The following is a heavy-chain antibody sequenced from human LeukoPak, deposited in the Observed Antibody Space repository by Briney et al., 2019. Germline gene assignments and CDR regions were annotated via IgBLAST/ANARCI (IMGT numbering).Heavy chain of an antibody. CDR3: ARDHQLGPRSAFAI. Sequence: GASVKVSCKASGYTFTGYYMHWVRQAPGQGLEWTGWINPNSGGTNYAQKFQGRVTMTRDTSISTAYMQLRRLSSDATAVSSCARDHQLGPRSAFAIWGQGTMVPVSS. D-gene: IGHD6-6*01. CDR1: GYTFTGYY. V-gene: IGHV1-2*02. CDR2: INPNSGGT. J-gene: IGHJ3*02.